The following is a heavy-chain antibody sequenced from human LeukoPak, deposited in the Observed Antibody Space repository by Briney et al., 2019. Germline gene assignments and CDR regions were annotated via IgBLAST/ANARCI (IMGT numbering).Heavy chain of an antibody. V-gene: IGHV4-38-2*02. D-gene: IGHD5-12*01. CDR3: AAYFSGYAQFGY. CDR1: GTSITTDYY. CDR2: IHHSGRT. J-gene: IGHJ4*02. Sequence: SETLSLTCSVSGTSITTDYYWGWIRQPPGKGLEWIASIHHSGRTTDNSSLKSRVSLSIDTSRSQLSLKLNSVTAADTAVYFCAAYFSGYAQFGYWGQGILVTVSS.